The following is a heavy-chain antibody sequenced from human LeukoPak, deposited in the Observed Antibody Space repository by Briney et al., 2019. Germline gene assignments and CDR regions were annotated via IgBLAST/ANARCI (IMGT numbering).Heavy chain of an antibody. V-gene: IGHV3-48*03. CDR2: ISSSGSTI. J-gene: IGHJ3*02. D-gene: IGHD3-10*01. Sequence: GGSLRLSCAASGFTFSSYEMNRVRQAPGKGLEWVSYISSSGSTIYYADSVKGRFTISRDNAKNSLYLQMNSLRAEDTAVYYCARDRRDWDFGELLYDAFDIWGQGTMVTVSS. CDR1: GFTFSSYE. CDR3: ARDRRDWDFGELLYDAFDI.